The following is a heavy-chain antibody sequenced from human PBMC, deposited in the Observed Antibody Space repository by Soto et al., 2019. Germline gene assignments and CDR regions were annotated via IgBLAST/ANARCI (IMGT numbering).Heavy chain of an antibody. V-gene: IGHV1-2*04. CDR1: GYTFTHYG. CDR2: INPNSGGT. CDR3: ARAYSSSDDFDY. J-gene: IGHJ4*02. D-gene: IGHD3-22*01. Sequence: ASVKVSCKTSGYTFTHYGVTWVRQAPGQGLEWMGWINPNSGGTNYAQKFQGWVTMTRDTSINTAYMELNRDDTAVYYCARAYSSSDDFDYWGQGTLVTVSS.